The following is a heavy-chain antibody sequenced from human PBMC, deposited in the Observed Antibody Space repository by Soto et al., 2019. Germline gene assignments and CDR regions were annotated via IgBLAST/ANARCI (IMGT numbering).Heavy chain of an antibody. Sequence: PGGSLRLSCAASGFILSSYDMNWVRQAPGKGLEWISYIGGSGGTKYSADSVKGRFIISRDNAQNSLYLQMNSLRVEDTAVYYCARDRGGDVGQFLFPDGFDLWGQGTMVPVSS. J-gene: IGHJ3*01. CDR3: ARDRGGDVGQFLFPDGFDL. CDR1: GFILSSYD. V-gene: IGHV3-48*03. D-gene: IGHD2-21*02. CDR2: IGGSGGTK.